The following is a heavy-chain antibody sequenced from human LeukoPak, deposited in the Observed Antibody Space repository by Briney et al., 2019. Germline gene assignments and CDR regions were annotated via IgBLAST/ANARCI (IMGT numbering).Heavy chain of an antibody. CDR2: IIPSFGTS. D-gene: IGHD3-3*01. CDR3: ARDRKVLRFLEWPERGPYYYMDV. CDR1: GGTFISYA. J-gene: IGHJ6*03. V-gene: IGHV1-69*05. Sequence: GASVKVSCKASGGTFISYASSWVRQAPGQGLEWMGGIIPSFGTSNYVQKFQGRVTITTDESTSTAYMELSSLRSEDTAVYYCARDRKVLRFLEWPERGPYYYMDVWGKGTTVTVSS.